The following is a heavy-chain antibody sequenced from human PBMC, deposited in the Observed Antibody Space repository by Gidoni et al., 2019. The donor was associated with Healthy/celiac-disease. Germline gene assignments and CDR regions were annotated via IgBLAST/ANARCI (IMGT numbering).Heavy chain of an antibody. CDR2: ISYDGSNK. V-gene: IGHV3-30*18. CDR3: AKNKRQIVPAARGSWFDP. CDR1: GFTFSISG. D-gene: IGHD2-2*01. Sequence: QVQLLDSGGGVVQPGGSLSLSCAASGFTFSISGLHWVRQGPGKGLEWVAVISYDGSNKYYADSVKGRFTITRDNSKNTLYLQMNSLRAEDTAVYYCAKNKRQIVPAARGSWFDPWGQGTLVTVSS. J-gene: IGHJ5*02.